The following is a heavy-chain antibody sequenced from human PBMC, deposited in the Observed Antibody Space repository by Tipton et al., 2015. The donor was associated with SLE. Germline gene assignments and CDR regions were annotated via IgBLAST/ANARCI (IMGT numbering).Heavy chain of an antibody. D-gene: IGHD6-6*01. CDR1: GYTFTGYY. J-gene: IGHJ4*02. V-gene: IGHV1-2*06. Sequence: QLVQSGAEVKKPGASVKVSCKASGYTFTGYYMHWVRQAPGQGLEWMGRINPNSGGTNYAQKFQGRVTMTRDTSISTAYMELSRLRSDDTAVYYCARDRDSSSRDFKYYFDYWGQGTLVTVSS. CDR2: INPNSGGT. CDR3: ARDRDSSSRDFKYYFDY.